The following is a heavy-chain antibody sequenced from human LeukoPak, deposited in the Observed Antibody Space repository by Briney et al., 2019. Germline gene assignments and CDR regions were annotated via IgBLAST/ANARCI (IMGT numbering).Heavy chain of an antibody. D-gene: IGHD3-3*01. CDR2: INSDGSST. V-gene: IGHV3-74*01. CDR1: GFTFSSSW. CDR3: AREGRGGYYGFDY. J-gene: IGHJ4*02. Sequence: GGSLRLSCAASGFTFSSSWMHWVRQAPGKGLVWVSRINSDGSSTNYADSVRGRFTISRDNAQNKLYLQMNSLRAEDTAVYYCAREGRGGYYGFDYWGQGTLVTVSS.